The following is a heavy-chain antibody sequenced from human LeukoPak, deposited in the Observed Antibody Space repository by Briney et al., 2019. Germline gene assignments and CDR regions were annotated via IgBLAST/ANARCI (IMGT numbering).Heavy chain of an antibody. V-gene: IGHV1-2*06. CDR3: ARDLSATTGNDY. Sequence: GASVKVSCTASGYTFTGYYMHWVRQAPGQGLEWMGRINPNSGGTNYAQKFQGRVTMTRDTSISTAYMELSRLRSDDTAVYYCARDLSATTGNDYWGQGTLVTVSS. J-gene: IGHJ4*02. CDR2: INPNSGGT. D-gene: IGHD1-26*01. CDR1: GYTFTGYY.